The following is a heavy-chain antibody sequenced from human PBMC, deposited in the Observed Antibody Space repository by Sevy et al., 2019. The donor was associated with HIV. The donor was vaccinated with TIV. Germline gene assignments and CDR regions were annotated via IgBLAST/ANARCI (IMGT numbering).Heavy chain of an antibody. CDR2: IKSKTDGGTT. V-gene: IGHV3-15*01. CDR1: GFTFSNAW. J-gene: IGHJ3*02. Sequence: GGSLRLSCAASGFTFSNAWMSWVRQAPGKGLEWVGRIKSKTDGGTTDYAAPVKGRFTISRDDSKNTLYLQMNSLKTEDTAVYYCTTDLTPWYYDILTGYLAFDIWGQGTMVTVSS. D-gene: IGHD3-9*01. CDR3: TTDLTPWYYDILTGYLAFDI.